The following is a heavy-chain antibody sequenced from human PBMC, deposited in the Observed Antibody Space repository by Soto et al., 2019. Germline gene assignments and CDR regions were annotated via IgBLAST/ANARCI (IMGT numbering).Heavy chain of an antibody. Sequence: ASVKVSCKASGYTFSSYVMHWVRQAPGQGLEWKGWINVGNGNTKYSQKFQGRVTITRDTSASTVYMELSSLRSEDTAVYYCARLGTLAVFDIWGQGKMVTV. D-gene: IGHD6-19*01. CDR2: INVGNGNT. V-gene: IGHV1-3*01. J-gene: IGHJ3*02. CDR3: ARLGTLAVFDI. CDR1: GYTFSSYV.